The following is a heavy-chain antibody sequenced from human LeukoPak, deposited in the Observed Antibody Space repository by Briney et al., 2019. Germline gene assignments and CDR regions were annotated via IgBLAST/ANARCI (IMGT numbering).Heavy chain of an antibody. J-gene: IGHJ4*02. CDR2: IRSKAYGGTT. CDR3: TRDQEQQLTNFDY. Sequence: PGGSLRLSCAASGFTFGDYAMSWVRQAPGKGLEWVGFIRSKAYGGTTEYAASVKGRFTISRDDSKSIAYLQMNSLKTEDTAVYYCTRDQEQQLTNFDYWGQGTLVTVSS. D-gene: IGHD6-13*01. V-gene: IGHV3-49*04. CDR1: GFTFGDYA.